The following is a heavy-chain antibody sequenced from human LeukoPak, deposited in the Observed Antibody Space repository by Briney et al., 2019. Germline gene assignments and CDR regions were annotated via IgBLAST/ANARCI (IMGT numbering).Heavy chain of an antibody. Sequence: GGSLRLSCVASGFTFDDYGMSWVRQAPGKGLECVSGINWDGSSTGYGDSVKGRFTISGDNAKNSLYLQMNSLRAEDTAVYYCAKDWIWFGELLTYFDYWGQGTLVTVSS. CDR2: INWDGSST. V-gene: IGHV3-20*04. J-gene: IGHJ4*02. CDR3: AKDWIWFGELLTYFDY. CDR1: GFTFDDYG. D-gene: IGHD3-10*01.